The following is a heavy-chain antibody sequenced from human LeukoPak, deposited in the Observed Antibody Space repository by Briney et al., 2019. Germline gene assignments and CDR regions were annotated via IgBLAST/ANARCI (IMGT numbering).Heavy chain of an antibody. CDR2: ISSSGSTI. D-gene: IGHD3-10*02. Sequence: GGSLRLSCTASGFTFSSYSMNWVRQAPGKGLEGVSYISSSGSTIYYADSVKGRFTISRDNAKNSLYLQMNSLRAGDTAVYYCAELGITMIGGVWGKGTTVTISS. CDR3: AELGITMIGGV. V-gene: IGHV3-48*04. CDR1: GFTFSSYS. J-gene: IGHJ6*04.